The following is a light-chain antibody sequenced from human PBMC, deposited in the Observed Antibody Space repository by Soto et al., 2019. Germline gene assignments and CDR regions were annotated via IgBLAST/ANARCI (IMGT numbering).Light chain of an antibody. J-gene: IGKJ2*01. Sequence: DIQMTQSPSTLSASVGDTVTITCRASQSISNWLAWYQQKPGQAPKLLIHKASTLESGVPSRFSGSGSGTDFTLTISSLQPDDFATFYCQQYDRFPYTFSQGTKLEIK. CDR2: KAS. V-gene: IGKV1-5*03. CDR3: QQYDRFPYT. CDR1: QSISNW.